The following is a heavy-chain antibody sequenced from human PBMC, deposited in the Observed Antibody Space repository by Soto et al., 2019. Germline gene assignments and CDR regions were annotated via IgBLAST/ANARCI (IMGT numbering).Heavy chain of an antibody. V-gene: IGHV3-23*01. CDR3: ANQLWFGELLGRIDY. CDR1: GFTFSSYA. Sequence: GGSLRLSCAASGFTFSSYAMSWVRQAPGKGLEWVSAISGSGGSTYYADSVKGRFTISRDNSKNTLYLQMNSLRAEDTAVYYCANQLWFGELLGRIDYWGQGTLVTVSS. CDR2: ISGSGGST. J-gene: IGHJ4*02. D-gene: IGHD3-10*01.